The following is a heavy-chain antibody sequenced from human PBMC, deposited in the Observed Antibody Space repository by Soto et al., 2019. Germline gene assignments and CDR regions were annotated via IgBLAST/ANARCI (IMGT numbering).Heavy chain of an antibody. J-gene: IGHJ4*02. Sequence: QVQLQQWGAGLLKPSETLSLTCAVYGGSFSGYYWSWIRQPPGKVLEGIGEINHSGSTNDNPSLKRRVSISGDSSENQVSLKLSSVSAADTGVYYCERRNPPIGTAGSIDSWGQGTQVTVSS. CDR1: GGSFSGYY. CDR3: ERRNPPIGTAGSIDS. D-gene: IGHD6-13*01. CDR2: INHSGST. V-gene: IGHV4-34*01.